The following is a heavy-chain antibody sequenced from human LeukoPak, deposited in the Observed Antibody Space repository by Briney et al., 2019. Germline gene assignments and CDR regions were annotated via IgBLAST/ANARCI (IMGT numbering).Heavy chain of an antibody. V-gene: IGHV4-30-2*01. CDR1: GGSISSGGYY. CDR2: IYHSGST. CDR3: ARLSESGFAFDY. J-gene: IGHJ4*02. Sequence: SQTLSLTCTVSGGSISSGGYYWSWIRQPPGKGLEWIGYIYHSGSTYYNPSLKSRVTISVDRSKNQFSLKLSSVTAADTAVYYCARLSESGFAFDYWGQGTLVTVSS. D-gene: IGHD1-14*01.